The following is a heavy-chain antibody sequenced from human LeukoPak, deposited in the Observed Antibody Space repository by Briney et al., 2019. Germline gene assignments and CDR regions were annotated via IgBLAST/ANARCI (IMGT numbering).Heavy chain of an antibody. D-gene: IGHD4-17*01. J-gene: IGHJ6*02. Sequence: ASVKVSCKASGYTFTSYDTNWVRQATGQGLEWMGWMNPNSGNTGYAQKFQGRVTMTRNTSISTAYMELSSLRSEDTAVYYCATDLGVYGDYAESYYGMDVWGQGTTVTVSS. V-gene: IGHV1-8*01. CDR3: ATDLGVYGDYAESYYGMDV. CDR2: MNPNSGNT. CDR1: GYTFTSYD.